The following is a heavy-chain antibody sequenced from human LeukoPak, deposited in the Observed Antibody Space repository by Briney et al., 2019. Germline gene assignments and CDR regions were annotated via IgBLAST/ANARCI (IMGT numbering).Heavy chain of an antibody. CDR3: ARDPYCSGGSCYQG. CDR2: ISSGGNT. V-gene: IGHV3-66*01. CDR1: GFTVSSDY. J-gene: IGHJ4*02. D-gene: IGHD2-15*01. Sequence: GGSLRLSCAASGFTVSSDYMSWVRQAPGKGLEWVSVISSGGNTYYADTVKGRFTISRGNSKNTLYLQMHSLRAEDTAVYYCARDPYCSGGSCYQGWGQGTLVTVSS.